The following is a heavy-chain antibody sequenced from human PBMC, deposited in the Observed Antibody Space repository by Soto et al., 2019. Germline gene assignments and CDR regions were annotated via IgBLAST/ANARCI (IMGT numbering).Heavy chain of an antibody. CDR3: ARAGLAAAGAGDY. D-gene: IGHD6-13*01. J-gene: IGHJ4*02. CDR1: GGSFSGYY. V-gene: IGHV4-34*01. Sequence: QVQLQQWGAGLLKPSETLSLTCAVYGGSFSGYYWSWIRQPPGKGLEWIGEINHSGSTNYNPSLKSRVTISVDTSKNQFSLKLSSVTAADTAVHYCARAGLAAAGAGDYWGQGTLVTVSS. CDR2: INHSGST.